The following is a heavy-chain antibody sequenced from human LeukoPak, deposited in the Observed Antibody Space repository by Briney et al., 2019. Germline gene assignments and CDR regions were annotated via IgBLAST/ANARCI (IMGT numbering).Heavy chain of an antibody. CDR2: ISGSGGST. CDR1: GFSFSDAW. Sequence: GGSLRLSCEASGFSFSDAWMSWVRQAPGKGLEWVSAISGSGGSTDYADSVKGRFTISRDNSKNTLYLQMNSLRAEDTAVYYCAKEEYSGYDVDYWGQGTLVTVSS. V-gene: IGHV3-23*01. D-gene: IGHD5-12*01. J-gene: IGHJ4*02. CDR3: AKEEYSGYDVDY.